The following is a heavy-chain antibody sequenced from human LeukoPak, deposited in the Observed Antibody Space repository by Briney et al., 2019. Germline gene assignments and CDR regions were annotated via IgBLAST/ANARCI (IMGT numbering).Heavy chain of an antibody. CDR1: GYTFTSYD. CDR2: MNPNSGNT. Sequence: GASVKVSRKASGYTFTSYDINWVRQATGQGLEWMGWMNPNSGNTGYAQKFQGRVTMTRNTSISTAYMELSSLRSEDTAVYYCARGGITMVRGAPKQFDPWGQGTLVTVSS. D-gene: IGHD3-10*01. V-gene: IGHV1-8*01. CDR3: ARGGITMVRGAPKQFDP. J-gene: IGHJ5*02.